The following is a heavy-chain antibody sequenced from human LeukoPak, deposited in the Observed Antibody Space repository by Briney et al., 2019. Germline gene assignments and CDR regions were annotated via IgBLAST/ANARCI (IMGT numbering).Heavy chain of an antibody. CDR2: ISSSGSTI. CDR3: ASELRYCSGGRCYLDYAVDY. J-gene: IGHJ4*02. V-gene: IGHV3-11*01. D-gene: IGHD2-15*01. CDR1: GFTFSDYY. Sequence: GGSLRLSCAASGFTFSDYYMSWIRQAPGKGLEWVSYISSSGSTIYYADSVKGRFTISRDNAKNSLYLQMNSLRAEDTAVYYCASELRYCSGGRCYLDYAVDYWGQGTLVTVSS.